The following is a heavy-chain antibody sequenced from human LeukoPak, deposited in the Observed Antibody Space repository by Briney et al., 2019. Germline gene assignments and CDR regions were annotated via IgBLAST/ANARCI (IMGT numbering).Heavy chain of an antibody. CDR3: ARVQAERITGTSKYYGMDV. CDR1: GYTFTSYA. J-gene: IGHJ6*02. D-gene: IGHD1-20*01. V-gene: IGHV1-3*01. Sequence: ASVKVSCKASGYTFTSYAMHWVRQAPGQRLEWMGWINAGNGNTKYSQKFQGRVTITRDTSASTAYMELSSLRSEDTAVYYCARVQAERITGTSKYYGMDVWGQGTTVTVSS. CDR2: INAGNGNT.